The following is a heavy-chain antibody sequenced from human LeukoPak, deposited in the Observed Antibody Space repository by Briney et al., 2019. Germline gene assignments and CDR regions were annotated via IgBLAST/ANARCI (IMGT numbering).Heavy chain of an antibody. CDR1: GGSFSGYY. D-gene: IGHD3-10*01. V-gene: IGHV4-34*01. Sequence: SETLSLTCAVYGGSFSGYYWSWIRQPPGKGLDWIGEINHSGSTNYNPSLKSRVTISVDTSKNQFSLKLSSVTAADTAVYYCARRRTLYYYGSGSYPKHAFDIWGQGTMVTVSS. CDR2: INHSGST. CDR3: ARRRTLYYYGSGSYPKHAFDI. J-gene: IGHJ3*02.